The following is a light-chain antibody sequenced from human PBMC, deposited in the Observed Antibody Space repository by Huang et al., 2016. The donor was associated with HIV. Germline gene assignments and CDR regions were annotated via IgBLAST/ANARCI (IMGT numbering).Light chain of an antibody. CDR3: QQYHNWPYT. CDR2: GAT. Sequence: EIIMSQSPATLSLSPGEGASLSCRANQSVDTNLAWYLHRPGKSPRILICGATTRASGLPGRFSGSGSETQFTLTVSGLQSEEFAVYYCQQYHNWPYTFGQGTKLEI. V-gene: IGKV3-15*01. CDR1: QSVDTN. J-gene: IGKJ2*01.